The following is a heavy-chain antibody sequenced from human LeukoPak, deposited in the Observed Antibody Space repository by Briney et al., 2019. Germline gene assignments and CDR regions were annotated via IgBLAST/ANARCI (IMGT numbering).Heavy chain of an antibody. Sequence: SETLSLTCAVYGGSFSGYYWSWIRQPPGKGLEWIGSIYYSGSTYYNPSLKSRVTISVDTSKNQFSLKLSSVTAADTAVYYCARGVIDIVVVVDPTFDYWGQGTLVTVSS. CDR3: ARGVIDIVVVVDPTFDY. CDR2: IYYSGST. CDR1: GGSFSGYY. V-gene: IGHV4-34*01. D-gene: IGHD2-15*01. J-gene: IGHJ4*02.